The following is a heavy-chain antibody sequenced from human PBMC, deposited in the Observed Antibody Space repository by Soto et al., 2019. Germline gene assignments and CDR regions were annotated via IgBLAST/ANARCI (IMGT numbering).Heavy chain of an antibody. CDR1: GYTFTSYD. V-gene: IGHV1-8*01. J-gene: IGHJ6*03. D-gene: IGHD2-15*01. CDR3: ARGYYSGVSCYDPLSYYHYMDV. CDR2: MNPNSGNT. Sequence: QVQLLQSGDEVQKPGASVKVSCKASGYTFTSYDINWVRQATGQGLEWMGWMNPNSGNTGYAQKFEGRVTMTRNTSISTAYTELRSLRSEDTAVYYCARGYYSGVSCYDPLSYYHYMDVWGKGTTVTVAS.